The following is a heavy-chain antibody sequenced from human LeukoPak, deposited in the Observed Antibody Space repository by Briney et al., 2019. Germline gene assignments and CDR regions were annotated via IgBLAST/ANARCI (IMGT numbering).Heavy chain of an antibody. D-gene: IGHD3-16*02. Sequence: GGSLRLSCAASGFTFSSYRMNWVRQAPGKGLEWVSSISISSSYINYADSVKGRFTISRDNAKNSLYLQMNSLRAEDTAVYYCAAGGVIPQDYYYGMDVWGKGTTVTVSS. CDR2: ISISSSYI. V-gene: IGHV3-21*01. CDR3: AAGGVIPQDYYYGMDV. CDR1: GFTFSSYR. J-gene: IGHJ6*04.